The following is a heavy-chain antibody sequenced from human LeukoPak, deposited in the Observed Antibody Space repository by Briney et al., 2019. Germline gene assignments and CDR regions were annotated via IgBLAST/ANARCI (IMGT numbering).Heavy chain of an antibody. CDR3: AREEAVTMIVVVTPFDAFDI. CDR1: GFTFSSYE. D-gene: IGHD3-22*01. J-gene: IGHJ3*02. V-gene: IGHV3-48*03. CDR2: ISSSGSTI. Sequence: GGSLRLSCAASGFTFSSYEMNWVRQAPGKGLEWASYISSSGSTIYYADSVKGRFTISRDNAKNSLYLQMNSLRAEDTAVYYCAREEAVTMIVVVTPFDAFDIWGQGTMVTVSS.